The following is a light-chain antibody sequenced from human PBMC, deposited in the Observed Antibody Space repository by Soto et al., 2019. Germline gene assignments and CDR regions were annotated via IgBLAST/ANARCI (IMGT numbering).Light chain of an antibody. CDR2: EGT. CDR3: YSYAGENLYV. J-gene: IGLJ1*01. Sequence: QSVLTQPASVTASPGQSITIPCTGTSRDVGSYNLVSWFQQHPGKVPKLLIYEGTKRPSGLSDRFSGSKSGTTASLTISGLQAEDEAHYYCYSYAGENLYVFGTGTKVTVL. V-gene: IGLV2-23*01. CDR1: SRDVGSYNL.